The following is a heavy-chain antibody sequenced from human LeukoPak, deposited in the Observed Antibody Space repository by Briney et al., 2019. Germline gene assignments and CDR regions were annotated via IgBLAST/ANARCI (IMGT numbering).Heavy chain of an antibody. CDR2: INAGNGNT. D-gene: IGHD3-3*01. J-gene: IGHJ6*03. Sequence: ASVKVSCKASGYTFTSYTIHWVRQAPGQRLEWMGWINAGNGNTKYSQEFQYRVTITRDTSASTAYMELSSLRSEDMAVYYCARARYETRIWPKSRYDYYHYMDVWGKGTTVTVSS. CDR1: GYTFTSYT. CDR3: ARARYETRIWPKSRYDYYHYMDV. V-gene: IGHV1-3*03.